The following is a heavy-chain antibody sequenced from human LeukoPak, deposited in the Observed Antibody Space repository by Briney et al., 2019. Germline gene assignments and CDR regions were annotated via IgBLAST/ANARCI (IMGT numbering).Heavy chain of an antibody. CDR1: GGSISSSSYY. D-gene: IGHD5-18*01. V-gene: IGHV4-39*07. CDR2: IYYSGST. Sequence: SETLSLTCTVSGGSISSSSYYWGWIRQPPGKGLEWIGSIYYSGSTNYNPSLKSRVTISVDTSKNQFSLKLSSVTAADTAVYYCARETSESPGYSYGNYDYWGQGTLVTVSS. CDR3: ARETSESPGYSYGNYDY. J-gene: IGHJ4*02.